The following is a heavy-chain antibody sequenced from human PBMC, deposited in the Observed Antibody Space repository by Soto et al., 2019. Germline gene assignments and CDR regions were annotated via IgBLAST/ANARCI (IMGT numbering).Heavy chain of an antibody. CDR3: ARQMKVYCSSTSCYAFDI. CDR2: IYYSGST. Sequence: QLQLQESGPGLVKPSETLSLTCTVSGGSISSSSYYWGWIRQPPGKGLEWIGSIYYSGSTYYNPSIMRRVTISVDTSKNQFSLKLSSVTAADTAVYYCARQMKVYCSSTSCYAFDIWGQGTMVTVSS. CDR1: GGSISSSSYY. V-gene: IGHV4-39*01. D-gene: IGHD2-2*01. J-gene: IGHJ3*02.